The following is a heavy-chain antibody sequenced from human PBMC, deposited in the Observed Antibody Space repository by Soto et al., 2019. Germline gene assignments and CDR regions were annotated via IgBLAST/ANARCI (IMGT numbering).Heavy chain of an antibody. J-gene: IGHJ3*02. CDR1: GFTFNTYA. V-gene: IGHV3-23*01. CDR3: ATFTFGRPFDT. Sequence: VGSLRLSCAASGFTFNTYAMSWVRQAPGQGLEWVSAISGSGFSTYYADSVEGRFSISSDSSKNTLFLQMNSLRADDTAVYFCATFTFGRPFDTWGQRTMVTVSS. CDR2: ISGSGFST. D-gene: IGHD3-16*01.